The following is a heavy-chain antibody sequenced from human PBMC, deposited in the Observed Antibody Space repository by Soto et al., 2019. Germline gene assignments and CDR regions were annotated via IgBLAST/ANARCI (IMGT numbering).Heavy chain of an antibody. CDR1: GYSFASYW. D-gene: IGHD2-15*01. V-gene: IGHV5-51*01. CDR3: ARHKGGYCSGGSCYSPYYYYMDV. Sequence: PGESLEISCKGSGYSFASYWIGWVRQMPGKCLEWMGIIYPGDSDTRYSPSFQGQVTISADKSISTAYLQWSSLKASDTAMYYCARHKGGYCSGGSCYSPYYYYMDVWGKGTTVTVSS. CDR2: IYPGDSDT. J-gene: IGHJ6*03.